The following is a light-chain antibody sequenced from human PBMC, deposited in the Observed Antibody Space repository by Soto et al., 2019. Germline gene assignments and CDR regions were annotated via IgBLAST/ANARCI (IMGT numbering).Light chain of an antibody. CDR3: MQALQTPWT. V-gene: IGKV2-28*01. J-gene: IGKJ1*01. CDR2: LGS. Sequence: DIVMTQSPLSLPVTPGEPASISCRSSQSLLHSNGYNYLDWYRQKPGQSPQLLIYLGSNRDSGVPDRFSGSGSGTDFTLKISRVEAEDVGVYYCMQALQTPWTFGQGTTVEIK. CDR1: QSLLHSNGYNY.